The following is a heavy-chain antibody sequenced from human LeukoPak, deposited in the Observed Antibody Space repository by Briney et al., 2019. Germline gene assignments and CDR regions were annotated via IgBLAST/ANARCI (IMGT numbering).Heavy chain of an antibody. CDR3: ARDFAGTSYYFDY. J-gene: IGHJ4*02. D-gene: IGHD3-10*01. CDR2: IRSSSGYI. V-gene: IGHV3-21*01. Sequence: GGSLRLSCAASGFTFSRFSMNWVRQAPGKGLEWVSSIRSSSGYITYADSVKGRFTISRDNAKNSLYLEMNSLRAEDTAVYYCARDFAGTSYYFDYWGQGTLVTVSS. CDR1: GFTFSRFS.